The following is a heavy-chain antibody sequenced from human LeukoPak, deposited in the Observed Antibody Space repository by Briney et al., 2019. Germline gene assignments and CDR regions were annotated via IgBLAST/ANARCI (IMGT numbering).Heavy chain of an antibody. CDR2: ISSRSSSI. V-gene: IGHV3-21*01. CDR3: ARDYIAYDPLDY. D-gene: IGHD3-3*01. CDR1: GFTFSTYD. J-gene: IGHJ4*02. Sequence: GRSLRLSCAASGFTFSTYDMNWVRQAPGKGLEWVSSISSRSSSIYYADSVKGRFTISRDNAKSSLYLQMNSLRAEDTAVYWCARDYIAYDPLDYWGQGTLVTVSS.